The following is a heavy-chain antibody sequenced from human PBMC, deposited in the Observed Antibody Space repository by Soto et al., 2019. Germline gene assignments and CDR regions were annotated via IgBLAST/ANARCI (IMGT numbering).Heavy chain of an antibody. J-gene: IGHJ4*02. CDR1: GYSFTSYW. V-gene: IGHV5-51*01. Sequence: PGESLKISCKGSGYSFTSYWIGWVRQMPGKGLEWMGIIHPADSDTRYSPSFRGQVTISADKSISTAYLQWSSLKASDSAMYYCARHVQLAGWFGELWVWGQGTLVTVSS. D-gene: IGHD3-10*01. CDR3: ARHVQLAGWFGELWV. CDR2: IHPADSDT.